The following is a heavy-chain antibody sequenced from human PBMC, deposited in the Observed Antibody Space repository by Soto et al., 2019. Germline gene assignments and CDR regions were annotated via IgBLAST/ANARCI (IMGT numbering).Heavy chain of an antibody. D-gene: IGHD6-13*01. CDR2: IWYDGSNK. CDR3: ARAKLSTIAAARASLDYYYGMDV. Sequence: GGSLRLSCAASGFTFSSYGMHWVRQAPGKGLEWVAVIWYDGSNKYYADSVKGRFTISRDNSKNTLYLQMNSLRAEDTAVYYCARAKLSTIAAARASLDYYYGMDVWGQGTTVTVSS. CDR1: GFTFSSYG. J-gene: IGHJ6*02. V-gene: IGHV3-33*01.